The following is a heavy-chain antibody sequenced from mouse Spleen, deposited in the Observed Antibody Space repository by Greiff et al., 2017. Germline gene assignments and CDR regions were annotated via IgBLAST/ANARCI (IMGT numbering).Heavy chain of an antibody. CDR3: AREDSSGYVGFAY. Sequence: EVKLMESEGGLVQPGSSMKLSCTASGFTFSDYYMAWVRQVPEKGLEWVANINYDGSSTYYLDSLKSRFIISRDNAKNILYLQMSSLKSEDTATYYCAREDSSGYVGFAYWGQGTLVTVSA. J-gene: IGHJ3*01. D-gene: IGHD3-2*01. CDR1: GFTFSDYY. V-gene: IGHV5-16*01. CDR2: INYDGSST.